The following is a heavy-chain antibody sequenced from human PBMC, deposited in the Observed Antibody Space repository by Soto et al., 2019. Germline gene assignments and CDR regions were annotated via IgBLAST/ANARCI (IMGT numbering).Heavy chain of an antibody. CDR2: IIPIFGTA. D-gene: IGHD2-21*02. V-gene: IGHV1-69*01. CDR3: ARRGGEIGCGGDCYTHDAFDI. CDR1: GGTFSSYA. Sequence: QVQLVQSGAEVKKPRSSVKVSCKASGGTFSSYAISWVRQAPGQGLEWMGGIIPIFGTANYAQKFQGRVTITADESTSTAYMELSSLRSEDTAVYYCARRGGEIGCGGDCYTHDAFDIWGQGTMVTVSS. J-gene: IGHJ3*02.